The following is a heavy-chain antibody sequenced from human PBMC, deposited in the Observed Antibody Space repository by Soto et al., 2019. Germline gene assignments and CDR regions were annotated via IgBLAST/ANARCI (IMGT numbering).Heavy chain of an antibody. Sequence: SNTLSLTCACYGVPFSRYYLSWIRPPPGKGLDGMGEINNSGSTNYNPSLKSRVTISVDTSKNQFSLKLSSVTAADTAVYYCAGQRGGLGYCSSTSCSGRDYWGQGTLVTVSS. V-gene: IGHV4-34*01. CDR2: INNSGST. J-gene: IGHJ4*02. D-gene: IGHD2-2*01. CDR3: AGQRGGLGYCSSTSCSGRDY. CDR1: GVPFSRYY.